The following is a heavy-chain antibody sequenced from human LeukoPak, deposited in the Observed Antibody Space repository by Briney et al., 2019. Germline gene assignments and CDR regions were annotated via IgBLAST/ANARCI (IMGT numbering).Heavy chain of an antibody. CDR2: ISYDGSSK. CDR3: AKDGLAAAGWFDY. V-gene: IGHV3-30*18. D-gene: IGHD6-13*01. J-gene: IGHJ4*02. CDR1: GFTFSYYG. Sequence: RGSLRLSCAASGFTFSYYGMHWVRQAPGKGLEWVAVISYDGSSKYYADSVKGRFTISRDNSKNTLYLQMNSLRAEDTAVYYCAKDGLAAAGWFDYWGQGTLVTVSS.